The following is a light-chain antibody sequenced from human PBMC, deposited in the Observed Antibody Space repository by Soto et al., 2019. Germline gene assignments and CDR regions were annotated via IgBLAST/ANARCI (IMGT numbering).Light chain of an antibody. V-gene: IGKV1-39*01. CDR3: QQSYSSPRT. J-gene: IGKJ1*01. Sequence: DIQMAQSPSSLSASVGDRVTITCRASQSISSYLNWYQVKPGKAPKLLLSVAPGFQSAAPSNFSGSGSGTDFSLSISSLQPEDFGTYYCQQSYSSPRTFGQGTRVEI. CDR2: VAP. CDR1: QSISSY.